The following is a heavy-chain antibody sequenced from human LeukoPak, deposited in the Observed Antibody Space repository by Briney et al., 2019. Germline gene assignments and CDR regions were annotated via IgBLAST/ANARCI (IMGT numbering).Heavy chain of an antibody. CDR1: GFTFSDYY. D-gene: IGHD3/OR15-3a*01. CDR3: AREAGGLLDAGYYYYMDV. CDR2: VSRSGSAI. Sequence: GGSLRLSWAASGFTFSDYYMNWIRQAPGKGLEWVSYVSRSGSAIYYADSVKGRFTISRDNAKNSLYLQMNSLRAEDTAVYYCAREAGGLLDAGYYYYMDVWGKGTTVTVSS. V-gene: IGHV3-11*01. J-gene: IGHJ6*03.